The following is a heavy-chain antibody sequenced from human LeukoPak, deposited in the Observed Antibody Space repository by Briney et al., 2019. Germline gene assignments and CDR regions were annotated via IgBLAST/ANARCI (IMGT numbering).Heavy chain of an antibody. Sequence: KASETLSLTCTVSGGSISSYYWSWIRQPPGKGLEWIGYIYYGGSTNYNPPLKSRVTISVDTSKNQFSLKLSSVTAADTAVYYCARDSNRNAFDIWGQGTMVTVSS. J-gene: IGHJ3*02. V-gene: IGHV4-59*01. CDR1: GGSISSYY. CDR3: ARDSNRNAFDI. CDR2: IYYGGST.